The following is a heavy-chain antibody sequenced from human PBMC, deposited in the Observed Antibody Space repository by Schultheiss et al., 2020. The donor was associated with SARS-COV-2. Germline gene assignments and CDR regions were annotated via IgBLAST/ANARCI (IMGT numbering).Heavy chain of an antibody. Sequence: GGSLRLSCAASGFTVSSNYMTWVRQAPGKGLEWVSAISASGGSTYYTDSVKGRFTISRDNANNTVYLQMSSLRVEDTAVYYCAKVGPFDSLDYWGQGTLVTVSS. CDR3: AKVGPFDSLDY. J-gene: IGHJ4*02. V-gene: IGHV3-23*01. CDR1: GFTVSSNY. CDR2: ISASGGST.